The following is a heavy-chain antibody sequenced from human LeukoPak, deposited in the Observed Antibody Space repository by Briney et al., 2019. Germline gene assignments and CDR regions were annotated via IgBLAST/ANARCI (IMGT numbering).Heavy chain of an antibody. J-gene: IGHJ4*02. Sequence: PGGSLRLSCAGSGFTFSSYAMSWVRQAPGQGLELVSVISDSGDYTSYVDSVRGRFTISRDNSRNTLYLQMISLRPEDTAVYYCAKDTSIGKYCTNGVCSPFDYWGQGTLVTVSS. D-gene: IGHD2-8*01. CDR1: GFTFSSYA. V-gene: IGHV3-23*01. CDR3: AKDTSIGKYCTNGVCSPFDY. CDR2: ISDSGDYT.